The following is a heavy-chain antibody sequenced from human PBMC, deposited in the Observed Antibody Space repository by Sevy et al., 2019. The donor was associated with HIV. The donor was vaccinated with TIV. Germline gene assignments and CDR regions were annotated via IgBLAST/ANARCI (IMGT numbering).Heavy chain of an antibody. Sequence: SETLSLTCAISGGSISGHYWGWIRQPPGKGLEWIAYIYDSGSSNYNPSLSGRVTISVDTSKNQFSLRLSSVTAADTXVYYCARGGALTYYDTTGFQNYFDSWGPGTLVTVSS. CDR2: IYDSGSS. CDR3: ARGGALTYYDTTGFQNYFDS. J-gene: IGHJ4*02. CDR1: GGSISGHY. V-gene: IGHV4-59*11. D-gene: IGHD3-22*01.